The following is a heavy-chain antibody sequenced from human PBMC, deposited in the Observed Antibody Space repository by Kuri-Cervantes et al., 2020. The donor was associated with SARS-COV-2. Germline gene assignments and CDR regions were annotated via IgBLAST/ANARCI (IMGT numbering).Heavy chain of an antibody. CDR2: INPSGGST. D-gene: IGHD3-9*01. CDR3: ARGGHDILTYYFDY. V-gene: IGHV1-46*01. J-gene: IGHJ4*02. Sequence: ASVKVFCKASGYTFTSYYMHWVRQAPGQGLEWMGIINPSGGSTSYEQKFQGRGTMARDTSTSTVYMELSSLRSEDTAVYYCARGGHDILTYYFDYWGQGTLVTVSS. CDR1: GYTFTSYY.